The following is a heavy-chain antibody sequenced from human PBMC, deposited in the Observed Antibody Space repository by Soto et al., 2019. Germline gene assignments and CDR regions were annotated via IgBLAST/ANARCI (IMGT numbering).Heavy chain of an antibody. V-gene: IGHV3-23*01. Sequence: GGSLRLSCAASGFTFSSYAMSWVRQAPGKGLEWVSAISGSGGSTYYADSVKGRFTISRDNSKNTLYLQMNSLRAEDTAVYYCAKVSSDPSVGPYCSGGSCYHFDYWGQGTLVTVSS. D-gene: IGHD2-15*01. CDR3: AKVSSDPSVGPYCSGGSCYHFDY. CDR1: GFTFSSYA. CDR2: ISGSGGST. J-gene: IGHJ4*02.